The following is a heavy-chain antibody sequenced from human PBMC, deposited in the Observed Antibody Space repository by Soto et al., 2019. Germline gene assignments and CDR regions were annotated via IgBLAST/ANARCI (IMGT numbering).Heavy chain of an antibody. D-gene: IGHD3-16*01. CDR2: INPSDGST. J-gene: IGHJ4*02. CDR1: GYTFTTYY. Sequence: QVQLVQSGAEVKNPGASVKVSCTTSGYTFTTYYIHWVRQASGQGLEWMGIINPSDGSTTYAQNFQDRVTMTRDTSTSTVYMELTSLTSEDTAIYYCARDPRGTASRFDYWGQGALVTVSS. V-gene: IGHV1-46*01. CDR3: ARDPRGTASRFDY.